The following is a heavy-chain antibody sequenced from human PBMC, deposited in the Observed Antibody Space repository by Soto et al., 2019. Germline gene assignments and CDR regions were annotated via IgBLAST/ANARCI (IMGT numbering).Heavy chain of an antibody. Sequence: QVQLVESGGGVVQTGRSLRLSCAASGFTFSSYGMHWVRQAPGKGLEWVAVISYDGSNKYYADSVKGRFTISRDNSKNKMYLQMNSLRAEDTAVYYCAKDVVVGATTGLGDYYYYYGMDVWGQGTTVTVSS. CDR2: ISYDGSNK. D-gene: IGHD1-26*01. J-gene: IGHJ6*02. CDR3: AKDVVVGATTGLGDYYYYYGMDV. CDR1: GFTFSSYG. V-gene: IGHV3-30*18.